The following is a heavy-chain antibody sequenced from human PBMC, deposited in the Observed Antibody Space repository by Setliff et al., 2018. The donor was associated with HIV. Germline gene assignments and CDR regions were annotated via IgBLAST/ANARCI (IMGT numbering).Heavy chain of an antibody. CDR1: GGSFSGHY. CDR2: INHSGST. D-gene: IGHD6-19*01. V-gene: IGHV4-34*01. Sequence: PSETLSLTCAVYGGSFSGHYWSWIRQAPGKGLEWIGEINHSGSTNYNPSLKSRVTISVDTSKNQFSLKLSSVTAADTAVYYCARQIAVAVSWFDPWGQGTLVTVSS. CDR3: ARQIAVAVSWFDP. J-gene: IGHJ5*02.